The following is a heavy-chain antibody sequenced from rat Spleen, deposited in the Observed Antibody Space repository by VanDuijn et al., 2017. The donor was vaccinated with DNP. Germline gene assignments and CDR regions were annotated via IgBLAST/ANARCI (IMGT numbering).Heavy chain of an antibody. J-gene: IGHJ4*01. D-gene: IGHD1-11*01. CDR2: ITSDCSKT. V-gene: IGHV5S10*01. Sequence: EVQLVESGGGVVQSGRSLKVSCAASGFTFSDYNMAWVRQTPTKGLEWVATITSDCSKTYYRDSVKGRFTISRENAKSTLYLQMDSLRSEDTATYYCITFEGRNAWGQGTSVTVSS. CDR3: ITFEGRNA. CDR1: GFTFSDYN.